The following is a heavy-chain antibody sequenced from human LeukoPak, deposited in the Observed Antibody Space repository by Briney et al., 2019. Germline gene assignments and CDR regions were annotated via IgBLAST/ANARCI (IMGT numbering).Heavy chain of an antibody. CDR2: IYHSGST. J-gene: IGHJ4*02. Sequence: PSETLSLTCAVSGYSISSGYYWGWIRQPPGKGLEWIGSIYHSGSTYYNPSLKSRVTISVDTSKNQFSLKLSSVTAADTAVYYCARHGGDIVVVVAGQGGYFDYWGQGTLVTVSS. V-gene: IGHV4-38-2*01. CDR1: GYSISSGYY. D-gene: IGHD2-15*01. CDR3: ARHGGDIVVVVAGQGGYFDY.